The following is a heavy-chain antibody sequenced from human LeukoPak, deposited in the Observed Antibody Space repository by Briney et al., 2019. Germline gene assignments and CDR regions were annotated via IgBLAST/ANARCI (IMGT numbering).Heavy chain of an antibody. V-gene: IGHV4-34*01. J-gene: IGHJ4*02. Sequence: SETLSLTCAVYGGSFSGYYWSWIRQPPGKGLEWIGEINHSGSTNYNPSLKSRVTISVDTSKNQFSLKLSSVTAADTAVYYCARVGPIRGSFDYWGQGTLVTVSS. D-gene: IGHD3-10*01. CDR1: GGSFSGYY. CDR3: ARVGPIRGSFDY. CDR2: INHSGST.